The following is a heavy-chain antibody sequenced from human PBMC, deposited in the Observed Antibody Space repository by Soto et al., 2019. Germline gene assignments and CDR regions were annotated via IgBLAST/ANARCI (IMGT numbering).Heavy chain of an antibody. D-gene: IGHD3-22*01. CDR1: GFSLTTNGMC. CDR2: IDWDDNT. Sequence: SGPTLVNPTQTLTLTCTFSGFSLTTNGMCLSWIRQPPGKALEWLALIDWDDNTYYSTSLNNRLTLSKDTSKNQVVFLVRHMGPVDTATYYCSRIPCGNYYTEDFFDPWGQGIPVTVSS. CDR3: SRIPCGNYYTEDFFDP. V-gene: IGHV2-70*01. J-gene: IGHJ5*02.